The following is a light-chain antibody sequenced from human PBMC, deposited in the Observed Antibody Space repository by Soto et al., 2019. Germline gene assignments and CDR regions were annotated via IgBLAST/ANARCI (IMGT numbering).Light chain of an antibody. V-gene: IGKV3-15*01. CDR1: PSVSSN. Sequence: EILMTQSPATLSVSPGERATVSCRASPSVSSNLAWYQQKPGQAPRLLIYGASTRATGIPARFSGSGSGTEFTLTISSLQSEDFAVYYCQQYSNWPSWTFGQGTKVEIK. CDR2: GAS. J-gene: IGKJ1*01. CDR3: QQYSNWPSWT.